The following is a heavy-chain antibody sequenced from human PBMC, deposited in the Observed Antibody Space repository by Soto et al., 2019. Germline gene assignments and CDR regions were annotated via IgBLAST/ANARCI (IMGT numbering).Heavy chain of an antibody. V-gene: IGHV4-61*01. CDR2: IYYSGST. J-gene: IGHJ4*02. D-gene: IGHD4-17*01. Sequence: KTSETLSLTCTVSGGSVSSGSYYWSWIRQPPGKGLEWIGYIYYSGSTNYNPSLKSRVTISVDTSKNQFSLKLSSVTAADTAVYYCARVLATVTSFDYWGQGTLVTVSS. CDR3: ARVLATVTSFDY. CDR1: GGSVSSGSYY.